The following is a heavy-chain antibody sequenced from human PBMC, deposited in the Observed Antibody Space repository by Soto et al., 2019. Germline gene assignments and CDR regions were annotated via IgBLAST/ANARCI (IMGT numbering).Heavy chain of an antibody. CDR1: GYSFTNYG. CDR3: ARVEDYFDSSGYNH. J-gene: IGHJ5*02. Sequence: ASVKVSCKASGYSFTNYGITWVRQAPGQGLEWMGWISYNGNTNYAQNLQGRVTMTTDTSTNTAYMELRGLSSDDTAVYYCARVEDYFDSSGYNHWGLGTLVTVSS. D-gene: IGHD3-22*01. CDR2: ISYNGNT. V-gene: IGHV1-18*04.